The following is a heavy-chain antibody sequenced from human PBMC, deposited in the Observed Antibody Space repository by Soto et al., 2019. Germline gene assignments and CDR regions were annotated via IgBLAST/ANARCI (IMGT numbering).Heavy chain of an antibody. CDR2: IYPGDSDT. CDR1: GYSFTSYW. D-gene: IGHD4-17*01. Sequence: GESLKISCKGSGYSFTSYWIGWVRQMPGKGLEWMGIIYPGDSDTRYSPSFQGQVTISADKSISTAYLQWSSLKASDTAMYYCARQPHDYGDEGLFDYWGQGTLVTVSS. J-gene: IGHJ4*02. CDR3: ARQPHDYGDEGLFDY. V-gene: IGHV5-51*01.